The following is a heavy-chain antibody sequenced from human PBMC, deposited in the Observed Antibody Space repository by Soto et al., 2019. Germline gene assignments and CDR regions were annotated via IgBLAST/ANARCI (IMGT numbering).Heavy chain of an antibody. V-gene: IGHV1-18*04. CDR3: ARDPALHVDTAQTFDY. Sequence: QVQLVQSGAEVKKPGASVRVSCKASGYTFTSYGVSWVRQAPGQGLEWMGWISAYNGNTKYAQKLQGRLTMTTDTSTSTAYMELRSLRSDDTAMYYFARDPALHVDTAQTFDYGGQGTLVTVSS. J-gene: IGHJ4*02. CDR1: GYTFTSYG. D-gene: IGHD5-18*01. CDR2: ISAYNGNT.